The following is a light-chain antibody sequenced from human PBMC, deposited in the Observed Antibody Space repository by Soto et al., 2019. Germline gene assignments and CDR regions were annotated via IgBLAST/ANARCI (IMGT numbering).Light chain of an antibody. Sequence: EIVMTQSPATLSVSPGERATLSCSASQSVSSNLAWYQQKPGQAPRLLIYSTSSRATGIPDRFSGSGSGTDFTLTISSLEPEDFAVYYCQQRSNWPPFTFGQGTRLEIK. V-gene: IGKV3-11*01. CDR2: STS. J-gene: IGKJ5*01. CDR1: QSVSSN. CDR3: QQRSNWPPFT.